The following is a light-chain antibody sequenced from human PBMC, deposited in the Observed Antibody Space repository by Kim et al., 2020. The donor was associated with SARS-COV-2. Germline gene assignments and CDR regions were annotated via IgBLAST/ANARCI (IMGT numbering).Light chain of an antibody. CDR2: KAS. J-gene: IGKJ1*01. Sequence: ASVGDKVTNTCRASQSISTWLAWYQQTPMKGPKLLIYKASILERGVPSRFSGIGSGTEFTLTIDSLQPEDFAVYYCQQYSSDSPTFGQGTKVDIK. CDR1: QSISTW. CDR3: QQYSSDSPT. V-gene: IGKV1-5*03.